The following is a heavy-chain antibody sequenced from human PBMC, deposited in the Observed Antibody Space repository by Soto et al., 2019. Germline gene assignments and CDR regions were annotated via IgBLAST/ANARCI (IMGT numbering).Heavy chain of an antibody. J-gene: IGHJ4*02. V-gene: IGHV3-33*01. CDR2: IWYDGNNK. CDR1: GFTFSNYG. Sequence: QVQLVESGGGVVQPGRSLRLSCAASGFTFSNYGMHWVRQAPGKGLEWVAVIWYDGNNKYYADSVKGRFTISRDNSKNTLYLQVNSRRAEDTAVYYCARDEWGSGSLDYWRQGTLVTVSS. D-gene: IGHD3-10*01. CDR3: ARDEWGSGSLDY.